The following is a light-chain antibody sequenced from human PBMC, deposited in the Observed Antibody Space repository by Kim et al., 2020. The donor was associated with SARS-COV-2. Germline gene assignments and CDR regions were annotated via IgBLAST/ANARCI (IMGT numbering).Light chain of an antibody. J-gene: IGKJ1*01. CDR3: QKYNTAPWT. Sequence: LSASVGDRVTITCRASQDIANSLAWYQQKPGTVPQLLIYGASTLQSEVPSRFSGSGSGTEFTLTIGSLQTEDVATYYCQKYNTAPWTFGPGTKVEI. CDR2: GAS. CDR1: QDIANS. V-gene: IGKV1-27*01.